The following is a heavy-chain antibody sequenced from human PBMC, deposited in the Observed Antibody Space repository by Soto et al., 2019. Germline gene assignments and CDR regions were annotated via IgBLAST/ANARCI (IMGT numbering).Heavy chain of an antibody. D-gene: IGHD3-22*01. CDR3: ARINRSGYYSHYYYGMDV. CDR2: IDWDDDK. CDR1: GYSLIATGMS. J-gene: IGHJ6*02. V-gene: IGHV2-70*01. Sequence: SGPTLVNPTQTLTLTCTVSGYSLIATGMSVSWIRQPPGKALEWLALIDWDDDKYYSTSLKTKLTISRDTSKNQVVLTMTNMDPVDTATYYCARINRSGYYSHYYYGMDVWRQGTTVTVSS.